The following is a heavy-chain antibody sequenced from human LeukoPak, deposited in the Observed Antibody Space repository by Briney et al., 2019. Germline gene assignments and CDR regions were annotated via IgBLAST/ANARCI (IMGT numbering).Heavy chain of an antibody. Sequence: GGSLRLSCATSGFIFSKHGMHWVRQAPGKGLEWVAFIEYDGSREYVDSVKGRFTVSRDNSENTLYLQMNSLRAEDTAVYYCARVGRDSSGYYYRDFDYWGQGTLVTVSS. D-gene: IGHD3-22*01. CDR3: ARVGRDSSGYYYRDFDY. CDR1: GFIFSKHG. V-gene: IGHV3-30*02. J-gene: IGHJ4*02. CDR2: IEYDGSRE.